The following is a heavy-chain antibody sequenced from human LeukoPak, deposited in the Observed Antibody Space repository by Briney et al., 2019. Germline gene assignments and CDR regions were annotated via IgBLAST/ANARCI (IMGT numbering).Heavy chain of an antibody. D-gene: IGHD3-10*01. CDR1: GGSFNAYY. V-gene: IGHV4-34*01. CDR2: INHSGST. Sequence: PSETLSLTCAVYGGSFNAYYWSWIRQPPGKGLEWIGEINHSGSTNYNSSLKSRVTISVDTSKNQFSLKLSSVTAADTAVYYCARPRRHYYGSRGDDWFDPWGQGTLVTVSS. CDR3: ARPRRHYYGSRGDDWFDP. J-gene: IGHJ5*02.